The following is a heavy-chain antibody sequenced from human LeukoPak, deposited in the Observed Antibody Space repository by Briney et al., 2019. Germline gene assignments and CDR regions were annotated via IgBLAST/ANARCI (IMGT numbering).Heavy chain of an antibody. CDR2: ISGSGETT. V-gene: IGHV3-23*01. J-gene: IGHJ5*02. D-gene: IGHD2/OR15-2a*01. CDR3: ARDGFYDIYGNWFDP. Sequence: GGSLRLSCAASGFTFSSYAMSWVRQAPGKGLEWVSVISGSGETTKYADSVKGRFTISRDNSENTLYLQMISLRAEDTAVYYCARDGFYDIYGNWFDPWGQGTLVTVSS. CDR1: GFTFSSYA.